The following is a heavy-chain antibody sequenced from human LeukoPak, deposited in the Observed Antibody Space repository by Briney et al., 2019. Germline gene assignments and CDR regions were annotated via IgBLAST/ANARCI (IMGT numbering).Heavy chain of an antibody. CDR3: ARNVRSGFDY. J-gene: IGHJ4*02. CDR2: INPSGGRT. D-gene: IGHD2/OR15-2a*01. Sequence: ASVKLSCKASGYIFTSYYIHWVRQAPGQGLEWMGIINPSGGRTTYAQKFQGRVTMTMDMSTSTVYMELSTLRSEDTAVYYCARNVRSGFDYWGQGTLVTVSS. V-gene: IGHV1-46*01. CDR1: GYIFTSYY.